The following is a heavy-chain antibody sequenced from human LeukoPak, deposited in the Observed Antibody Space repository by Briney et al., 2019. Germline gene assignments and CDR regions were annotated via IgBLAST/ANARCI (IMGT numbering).Heavy chain of an antibody. Sequence: ASVEVSCKASGYTFTSYGISWVRQAPGQGLEWMGWISAYNGNTNYAQKLQGRVTMTTDTSTSTAYMELRSLRSDDTAVYYCASGGDSSGHLAHTEYFQHWGQGTLVTVSS. CDR2: ISAYNGNT. CDR1: GYTFTSYG. D-gene: IGHD3-22*01. CDR3: ASGGDSSGHLAHTEYFQH. J-gene: IGHJ1*01. V-gene: IGHV1-18*01.